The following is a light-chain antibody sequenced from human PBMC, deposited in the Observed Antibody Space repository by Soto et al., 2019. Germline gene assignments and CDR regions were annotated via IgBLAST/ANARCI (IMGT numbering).Light chain of an antibody. CDR3: SSYTSSSTLV. J-gene: IGLJ1*01. CDR1: STDVGGYNY. CDR2: EVS. V-gene: IGLV2-14*01. Sequence: QSALTQPASVSGSPGQSITISCTGTSTDVGGYNYVSWYQQHPGKAPKLMISEVSNRPSGVSNRFSGSKSGNTASLTISGLQAEDEADYYCSSYTSSSTLVFGTGTKATVL.